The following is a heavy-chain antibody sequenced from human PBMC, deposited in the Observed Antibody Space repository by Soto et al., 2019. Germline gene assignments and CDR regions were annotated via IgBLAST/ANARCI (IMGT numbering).Heavy chain of an antibody. CDR2: IYYSGST. V-gene: IGHV4-39*01. CDR1: GGSISSSSYY. J-gene: IGHJ6*02. Sequence: LSLTCTVSGGSISSSSYYWGWIRQPPGKGLEWIGSIYYSGSTYYNPSLKSRVTISVDTSKNQFSLKLSSVTAADTAVYYCATTGYSYGYSYPYYYYGMDVWGQGTTVTVSS. CDR3: ATTGYSYGYSYPYYYYGMDV. D-gene: IGHD5-18*01.